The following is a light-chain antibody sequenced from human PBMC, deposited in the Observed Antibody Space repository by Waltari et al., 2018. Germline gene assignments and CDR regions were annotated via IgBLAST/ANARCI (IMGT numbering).Light chain of an antibody. CDR1: QRVSSD. J-gene: IGKJ2*01. V-gene: IGKV3-15*01. CDR2: GAS. CDR3: QQYNNWPPFT. Sequence: EIVMTQSPATLSVSPGERATPSCRASQRVSSDLAWYQQKPGQAPKLLIFGASTRATGIPARFSGSGSGTEFTLTISSLQSEDFALYYCQQYNNWPPFTFGQGTKLEI.